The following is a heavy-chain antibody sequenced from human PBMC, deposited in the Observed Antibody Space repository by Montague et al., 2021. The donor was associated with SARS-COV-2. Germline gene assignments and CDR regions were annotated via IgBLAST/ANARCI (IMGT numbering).Heavy chain of an antibody. J-gene: IGHJ6*02. V-gene: IGHV4-59*10. D-gene: IGHD4/OR15-4a*01. CDR1: GGSISSYY. CDR3: ARDHMTILFMVYYYGMDV. CDR2: SYPSGST. Sequence: SETLSLTCAVYGGSISSYYWSWIRQPAGKGLEWIGRSYPSGSTXXXPSXXXQGTMSVYTSKNQFSLKLSSVTAADTAVYYCARDHMTILFMVYYYGMDVWGQGTTVTVSS.